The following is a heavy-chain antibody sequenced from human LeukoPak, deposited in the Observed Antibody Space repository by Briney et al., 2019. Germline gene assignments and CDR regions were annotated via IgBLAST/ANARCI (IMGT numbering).Heavy chain of an antibody. D-gene: IGHD2-21*02. CDR1: GYSFPTFW. CDR2: IYPDDSNT. V-gene: IGHV5-51*01. CDR3: ARGRGVTVDY. Sequence: GESLKISCRGSGYSFPTFWIGWVRQMPGKGLEWMGIIYPDDSNTRYSPSFQGQVTFSADKSINTAYLQWSSLKASDTAMYYCARGRGVTVDYWGQGTLVTVSS. J-gene: IGHJ4*02.